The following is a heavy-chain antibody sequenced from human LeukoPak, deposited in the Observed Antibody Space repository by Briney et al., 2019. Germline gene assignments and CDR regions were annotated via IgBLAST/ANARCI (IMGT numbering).Heavy chain of an antibody. J-gene: IGHJ4*02. D-gene: IGHD3-10*01. CDR2: ISGGGGGT. V-gene: IGHV3-23*01. CDR1: GITLSNYG. Sequence: GGSPRLSCVVSGITLSNYGMSWVRQAPGRGLEWVSGISGGGGGTNYADSVKGRFTVSRDNSRNTMYLQMNSLRREDTAVYFCAKRGVEIRGLLVIGYHKETSYDHWGQGVLVTVSS. CDR3: AKRGVEIRGLLVIGYHKETSYDH.